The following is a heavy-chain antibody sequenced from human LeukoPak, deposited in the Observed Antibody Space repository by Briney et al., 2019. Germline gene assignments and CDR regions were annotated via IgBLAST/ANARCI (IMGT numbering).Heavy chain of an antibody. Sequence: TSETLSLTCTVSGGSISSYYWGWIRQPPGKGLEWIGYIYYSGSTNHNPSLKSRVTISVDTSKNQFSLKLSSVTAADTAVYYCARDGYSSGWYVIDYWGQGTLVTVSS. D-gene: IGHD6-19*01. V-gene: IGHV4-59*01. CDR2: IYYSGST. CDR1: GGSISSYY. J-gene: IGHJ4*02. CDR3: ARDGYSSGWYVIDY.